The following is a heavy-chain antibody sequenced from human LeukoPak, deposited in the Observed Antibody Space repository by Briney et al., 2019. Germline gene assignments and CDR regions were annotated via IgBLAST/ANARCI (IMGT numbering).Heavy chain of an antibody. CDR1: GFTFSSYW. D-gene: IGHD2-2*01. CDR2: FYHTGST. Sequence: PGGSLRLSCAASGFTFSSYWMHWVRQAPGKGLVWIGYFYHTGSTNYNPSLKSRVTISLDTSKSQVSLKLSSVTAADTAVYYCASPGASTSGLSAFDIWGQGTMVTVSS. CDR3: ASPGASTSGLSAFDI. J-gene: IGHJ3*02. V-gene: IGHV4-59*01.